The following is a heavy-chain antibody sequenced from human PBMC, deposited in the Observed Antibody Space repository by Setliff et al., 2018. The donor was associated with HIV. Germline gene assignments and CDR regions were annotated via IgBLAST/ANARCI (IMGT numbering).Heavy chain of an antibody. J-gene: IGHJ4*02. V-gene: IGHV3-23*01. D-gene: IGHD6-13*01. CDR2: ISGSGGST. CDR3: AKDRGSTWYGPIDY. Sequence: LRLSCAASGFTFSSYAMSWVRQAPGKGLEWVSAISGSGGSTYYADSVKGRFTISRDNSKNTLYLQMNSLRGEDTAVYYCAKDRGSTWYGPIDYWGQGTLVTVSS. CDR1: GFTFSSYA.